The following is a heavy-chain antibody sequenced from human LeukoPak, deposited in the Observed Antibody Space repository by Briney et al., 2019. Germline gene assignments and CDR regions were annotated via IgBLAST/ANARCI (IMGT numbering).Heavy chain of an antibody. V-gene: IGHV4-34*01. D-gene: IGHD2-2*02. CDR2: INHSGSA. J-gene: IGHJ4*02. CDR1: GGTFSGYY. Sequence: SETLSLTCAVYGGTFSGYYWTWIRQPPGKGLEWIGEINHSGSANCNPSLKSRVTMSVDTSKNQFSLRLNSVTAADTAVYYCARGTYTRDGPYYWGQGALVTVSS. CDR3: ARGTYTRDGPYY.